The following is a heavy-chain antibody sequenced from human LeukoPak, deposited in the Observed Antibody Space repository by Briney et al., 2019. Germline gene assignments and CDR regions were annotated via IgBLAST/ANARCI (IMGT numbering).Heavy chain of an antibody. V-gene: IGHV3-23*01. CDR2: IDSNGVTT. J-gene: IGHJ4*02. Sequence: GGSLRLSCEVSGFAFSSYVMSWVRQAPGNGLEWVSAIDSNGVTTNYAGSVKGRFTISRDNSKNTLYLQLSSLRVEDTAVYYCAKGDDFLADYRYRFDYWGQGTLVTVSS. CDR3: AKGDDFLADYRYRFDY. CDR1: GFAFSSYV. D-gene: IGHD3-9*01.